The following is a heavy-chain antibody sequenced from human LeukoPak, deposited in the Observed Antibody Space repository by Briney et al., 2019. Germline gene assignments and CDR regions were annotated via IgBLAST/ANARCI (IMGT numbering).Heavy chain of an antibody. D-gene: IGHD3-22*01. J-gene: IGHJ4*02. CDR1: GYSFTTYW. CDR3: ARRAHYFDGSGYYGGFDY. Sequence: GESLKISCKGSGYSFTTYWIGWVRQMPGKGLEWMAIIYPGDSDTRHSPSFQGQVTISADKSISTAYLQWSSLKASDTAIYYCARRAHYFDGSGYYGGFDYWGQGTLVTVSS. CDR2: IYPGDSDT. V-gene: IGHV5-51*01.